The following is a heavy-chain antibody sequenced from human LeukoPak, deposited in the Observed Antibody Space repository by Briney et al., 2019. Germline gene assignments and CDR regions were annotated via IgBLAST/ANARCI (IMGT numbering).Heavy chain of an antibody. Sequence: GGSLRLSCAASGFTFSSFGMHWVRQAPGKGLEWVSGISSSGDYAIYADSVKGRFTISRDNSKSTLYLQMNSLRAEDTAVYYCARKRSNTDPYFDYWGQGTLVTVSS. J-gene: IGHJ4*02. CDR2: ISSSGDYA. CDR1: GFTFSSFG. D-gene: IGHD1-26*01. V-gene: IGHV3-23*01. CDR3: ARKRSNTDPYFDY.